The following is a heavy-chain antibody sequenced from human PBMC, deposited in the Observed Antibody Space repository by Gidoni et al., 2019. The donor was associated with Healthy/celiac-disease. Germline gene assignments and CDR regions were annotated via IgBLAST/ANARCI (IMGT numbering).Heavy chain of an antibody. V-gene: IGHV4-39*01. CDR1: GGSISSSSYY. Sequence: QLQLQESGPGLVKPSETLSLTCTVSGGSISSSSYYWGWIRQPPGKGLEWIGSIYYSGSTYYNPSLKSRVTISVDTSKNQFSLKLSSVTAADTAVYYCARHITMMTGYYLNWFDPWGQGTLVTVSS. D-gene: IGHD3-9*01. CDR3: ARHITMMTGYYLNWFDP. CDR2: IYYSGST. J-gene: IGHJ5*02.